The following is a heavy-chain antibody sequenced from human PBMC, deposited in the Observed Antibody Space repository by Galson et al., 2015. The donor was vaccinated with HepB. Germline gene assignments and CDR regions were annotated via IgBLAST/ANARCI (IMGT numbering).Heavy chain of an antibody. CDR3: AKSSKVRSGLDYYYYYTDV. Sequence: SLRLSCAASGFTFSSYAMSWVRQAPGKGLEWVSAISGSGGSTHYADSVKGRFTISRDNFKNTLYLQMNSLRAEDTAVYYCAKSSKVRSGLDYYYYYTDVWGKGTTVTVSS. CDR2: ISGSGGST. J-gene: IGHJ6*03. CDR1: GFTFSSYA. D-gene: IGHD3-3*01. V-gene: IGHV3-23*01.